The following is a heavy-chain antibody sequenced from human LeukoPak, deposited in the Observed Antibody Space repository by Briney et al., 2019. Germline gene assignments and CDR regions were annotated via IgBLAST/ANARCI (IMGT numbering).Heavy chain of an antibody. CDR2: IYYSGST. V-gene: IGHV4-39*01. CDR3: ARSRTLIVVVPAAPGDWFDP. J-gene: IGHJ5*02. D-gene: IGHD2-2*01. Sequence: PSETLSLTCTVSGGSISSSSYCWGWIRQPPGKGLEWIGSIYYSGSTYYNPSLKSRVTISVDTSKNQFPLKLSSVTAADTAVYYCARSRTLIVVVPAAPGDWFDPWGQGTLVTVSS. CDR1: GGSISSSSYC.